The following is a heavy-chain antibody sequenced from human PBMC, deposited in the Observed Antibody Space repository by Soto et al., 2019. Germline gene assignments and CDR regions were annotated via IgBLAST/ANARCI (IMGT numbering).Heavy chain of an antibody. CDR3: AHMAMVTHYFDY. CDR2: IDWDDDK. J-gene: IGHJ4*02. Sequence: SGPTLVNPTQTLTLTCTFSGFSLSTSGMCVSWIRQPPGKALEWLARIDWDDDKYYSPSLKTRLTITKDTSKNQVVLTMTNMEPVDTATYYCAHMAMVTHYFDYWGQGTLVTVSS. V-gene: IGHV2-70*12. D-gene: IGHD2-21*02. CDR1: GFSLSTSGMC.